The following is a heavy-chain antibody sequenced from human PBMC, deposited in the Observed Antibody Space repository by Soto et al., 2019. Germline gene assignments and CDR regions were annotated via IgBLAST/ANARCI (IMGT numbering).Heavy chain of an antibody. J-gene: IGHJ4*02. CDR1: GFTFSSYA. D-gene: IGHD6-19*01. V-gene: IGHV3-23*01. CDR2: ITGSGDRT. Sequence: EVQLLESGGGLVQPGGSLRLSCAASGFTFSSYAMSWVRLAPGKGLEWVSAITGSGDRTYYADSVKGRFTIPRDNCKNTLYLQSNSLRAEDTAVYYCAKYWYGSGWHFDYWGQGTLVTFAS. CDR3: AKYWYGSGWHFDY.